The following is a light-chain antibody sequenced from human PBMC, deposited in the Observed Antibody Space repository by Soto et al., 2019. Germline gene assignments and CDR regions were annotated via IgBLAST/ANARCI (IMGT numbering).Light chain of an antibody. CDR1: QSVSSN. V-gene: IGKV3-15*01. Sequence: EIVMTQSPATLSVSPGERATLSCRASQSVSSNLAWYQQKPVQAPRLLIYGASTRATGIPARFSGSGSGTEFTLTISSLQSEDFAVDYCQHYNNWPRTFGQGTKV. CDR3: QHYNNWPRT. J-gene: IGKJ1*01. CDR2: GAS.